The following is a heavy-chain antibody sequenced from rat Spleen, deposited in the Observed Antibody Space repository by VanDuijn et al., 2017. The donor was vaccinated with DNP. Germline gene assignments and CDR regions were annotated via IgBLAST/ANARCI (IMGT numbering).Heavy chain of an antibody. D-gene: IGHD1-9*01. J-gene: IGHJ2*01. Sequence: EVQLVESGGGLVQPGRSLKLSCTASGFTFSNYNMAWVRQAPKKGLEWVATILYDGSNISYGDSVKGRFTIFRNNAKTTLYLQMDSLRSEDTATYYCATRTTGIFDYWGQGVMVTVSS. CDR2: ILYDGSNI. CDR3: ATRTTGIFDY. V-gene: IGHV5-7*01. CDR1: GFTFSNYN.